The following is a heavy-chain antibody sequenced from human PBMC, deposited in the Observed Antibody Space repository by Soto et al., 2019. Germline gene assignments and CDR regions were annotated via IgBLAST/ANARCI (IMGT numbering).Heavy chain of an antibody. D-gene: IGHD3-16*01. V-gene: IGHV3-66*01. CDR3: ARDGGGQLPLFFDC. CDR2: IYPGGSA. CDR1: GFTVSSNY. J-gene: IGHJ4*02. Sequence: EVQLVESGGGLVQPGGSLRLSCAASGFTVSSNYMSWVRQAPGKGLEWVSVIYPGGSAYYADSVKGRFTVSRDNSKNTLYLQMNSLRAEDTAVYYCARDGGGQLPLFFDCWGQGTLVTVSS.